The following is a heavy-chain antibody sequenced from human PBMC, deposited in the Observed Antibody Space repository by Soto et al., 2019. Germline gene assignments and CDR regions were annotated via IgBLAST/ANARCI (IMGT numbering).Heavy chain of an antibody. Sequence: SETLSLTCTVSGDSIDTSSYCWGWIRQPPGKGLEWIGSVCYRGTTYYNPSLKSRLTISVDTSKRQFSLKLSSVTAADTAVFYCARQPEHSSSYFFDSWGQGTLVTVSS. V-gene: IGHV4-39*01. D-gene: IGHD6-6*01. CDR2: VCYRGTT. CDR3: ARQPEHSSSYFFDS. CDR1: GDSIDTSSYC. J-gene: IGHJ4*02.